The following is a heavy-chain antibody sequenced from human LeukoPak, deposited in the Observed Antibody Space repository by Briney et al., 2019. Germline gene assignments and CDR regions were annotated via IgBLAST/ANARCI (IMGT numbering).Heavy chain of an antibody. CDR3: AKGSKGLLFTRDYYMDV. CDR2: IRYDGSNK. CDR1: GFTFSSYG. J-gene: IGHJ6*03. V-gene: IGHV3-30*02. D-gene: IGHD3-3*01. Sequence: GGSLRLSCAASGFTFSSYGMHWVRQAPGKGLEWVTFIRYDGSNKYYADSVKGRFTISRDNSKNTLHLQMNSLRAEDTAVYYCAKGSKGLLFTRDYYMDVWGKGTTVTISS.